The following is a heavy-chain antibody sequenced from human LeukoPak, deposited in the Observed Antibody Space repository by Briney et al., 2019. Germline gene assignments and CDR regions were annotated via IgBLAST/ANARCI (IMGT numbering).Heavy chain of an antibody. J-gene: IGHJ4*02. CDR1: GFNFKTYW. CDR2: IKEDGSER. V-gene: IGHV3-7*01. Sequence: GGSLRLSCAASGFNFKTYWMTWVRQAPEKGLEWVASIKEDGSERLYVDSVKGRFTISRDSAKNSLYLQMNSLRAEDTAVYYCARVSPRTYYYDSSGYDFDYWGQGTLVTVSS. CDR3: ARVSPRTYYYDSSGYDFDY. D-gene: IGHD3-22*01.